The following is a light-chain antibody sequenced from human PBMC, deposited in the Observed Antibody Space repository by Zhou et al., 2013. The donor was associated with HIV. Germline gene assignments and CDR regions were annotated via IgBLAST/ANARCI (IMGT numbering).Light chain of an antibody. CDR1: QSVSSTY. Sequence: EIVLTQSPGTLSLSPGERATLSCRASQSVSSTYLAWYQQKPGQAPRLLIYAASSRANGIPGRFSGSGSGTEFTLTISRLEPEDFAVYYCQHYGVSPYTFGPGTKLEI. J-gene: IGKJ2*01. CDR3: QHYGVSPYT. V-gene: IGKV3-20*01. CDR2: AAS.